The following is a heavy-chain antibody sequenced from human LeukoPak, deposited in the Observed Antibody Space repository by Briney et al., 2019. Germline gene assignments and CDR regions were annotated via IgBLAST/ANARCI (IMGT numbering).Heavy chain of an antibody. CDR2: IYYIGST. CDR3: ARDPSYDNARIY. V-gene: IGHV4-59*12. J-gene: IGHJ4*02. D-gene: IGHD3-22*01. Sequence: SQTLSLTCAVSGGSINSYYWSWVRQPPGKGLEWIGYIYYIGSTNYNPSLKSRITISVDTSKNQFSLKLSSVTAADTAVYYCARDPSYDNARIYWGQGTLVTVSS. CDR1: GGSINSYY.